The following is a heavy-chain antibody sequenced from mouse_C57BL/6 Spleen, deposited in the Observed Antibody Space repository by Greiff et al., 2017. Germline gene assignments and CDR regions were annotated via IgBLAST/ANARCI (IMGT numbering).Heavy chain of an antibody. D-gene: IGHD1-1*01. CDR1: GFSLTSYG. J-gene: IGHJ4*01. CDR2: IWSGGST. CDR3: AREDYYGSSYAYYYAMDY. V-gene: IGHV2-2*01. Sequence: VQLQQSGPGLVQPSQSLSITCTVSGFSLTSYGVHWVRQSPGKGLEWLGVIWSGGSTDYNAAFISRLSISKDNSKSQVFFKMNSLQADDTAIYYCAREDYYGSSYAYYYAMDYWGQGTSVTVSS.